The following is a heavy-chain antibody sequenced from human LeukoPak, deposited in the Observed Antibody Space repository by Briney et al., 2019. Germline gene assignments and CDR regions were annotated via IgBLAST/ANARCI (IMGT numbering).Heavy chain of an antibody. D-gene: IGHD3-10*01. J-gene: IGHJ4*02. CDR1: GFTFSSYA. Sequence: GGTLSLTCAASGFTFSSYAMNWVRKAPGKGLEWVACINGSGGGTDHADYVKGRLTISRDNSKNTLYLQMNSLRAEDTALYYCAKDLGASEAYYYRLGHWGQGILVTDSS. CDR3: AKDLGASEAYYYRLGH. V-gene: IGHV3-23*01. CDR2: INGSGGGT.